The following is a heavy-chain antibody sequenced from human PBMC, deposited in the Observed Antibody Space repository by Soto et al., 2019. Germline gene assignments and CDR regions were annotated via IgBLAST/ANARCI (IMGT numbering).Heavy chain of an antibody. J-gene: IGHJ6*02. CDR1: GFTFSSDG. CDR2: ISYDGSNK. V-gene: IGHV3-30*18. Sequence: GGPLRLSSAASGFTFSSDGMHWVRQAPDKGLEWVAVISYDGSNKYYADSVKGRFTISRDNSKDTLYLQMNSLRAEDTAVYYCAKDLSITIFGVVPLGYYYYGMDVWGQGTTVTVSS. D-gene: IGHD3-3*01. CDR3: AKDLSITIFGVVPLGYYYYGMDV.